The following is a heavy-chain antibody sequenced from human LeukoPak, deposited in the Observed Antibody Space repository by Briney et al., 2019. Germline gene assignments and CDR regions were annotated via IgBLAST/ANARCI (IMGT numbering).Heavy chain of an antibody. CDR1: GFTFSSYG. CDR2: IRYDGSNK. V-gene: IGHV3-30*02. Sequence: GGPLRLSCAASGFTFSSYGMHWVRQAPGKGLEWVAFIRYDGSNKYYADSVKGRFTISRDNSKNTLYLQMNSLRAEDTAVYYCAKGPYSSGWYNWFDPWGQGTLVTVSS. J-gene: IGHJ5*02. CDR3: AKGPYSSGWYNWFDP. D-gene: IGHD6-19*01.